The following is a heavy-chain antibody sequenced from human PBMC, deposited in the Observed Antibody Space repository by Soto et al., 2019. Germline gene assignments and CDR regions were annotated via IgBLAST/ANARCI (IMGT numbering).Heavy chain of an antibody. CDR1: GFSFSSYA. D-gene: IGHD1-26*01. CDR2: ISYDGSDM. CDR3: AKDPRGIVGAGAWLDS. J-gene: IGHJ4*02. V-gene: IGHV3-30*18. Sequence: GGSLRLSCAASGFSFSSYAIHWVRQAPGKGLEWVAVISYDGSDMYYGDSVKGRFTISRDNSNNTLYLQMNSLRPDDTALYYCAKDPRGIVGAGAWLDSWGQGTLVTVSS.